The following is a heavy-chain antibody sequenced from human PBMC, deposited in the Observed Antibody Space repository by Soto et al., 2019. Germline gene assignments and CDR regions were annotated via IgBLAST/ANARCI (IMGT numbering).Heavy chain of an antibody. D-gene: IGHD3-10*01. CDR2: ISYSGGST. Sequence: EVQLLESGGGLVQPGGSLRLSCAASGFSFDRFAMTWVRQAPGKGPEWVSSISYSGGSTSYADSVRGRFTTSRDSSKNTLYLQMTSLRAEDTALYYCAKGGIWLGNLYWDVWGKGTTVTVSS. CDR3: AKGGIWLGNLYWDV. V-gene: IGHV3-23*01. CDR1: GFSFDRFA. J-gene: IGHJ6*04.